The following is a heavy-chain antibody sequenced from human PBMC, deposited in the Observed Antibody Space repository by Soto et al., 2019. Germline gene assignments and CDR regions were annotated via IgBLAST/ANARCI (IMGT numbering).Heavy chain of an antibody. CDR2: VSTENRNA. CDR3: EVTTGY. D-gene: IGHD4-17*01. Sequence: QVQVVQSRAEVKKPGASVKVSCKTSGYTFTEYDINWVRQAPGQGLEYMGWVSTENRNAGYAPQFRGRVSMNVDTSINTVYLELTTLTYEDTAVYYCEVTTGYWGQGTMVTVSS. V-gene: IGHV1-8*01. CDR1: GYTFTEYD. J-gene: IGHJ4*02.